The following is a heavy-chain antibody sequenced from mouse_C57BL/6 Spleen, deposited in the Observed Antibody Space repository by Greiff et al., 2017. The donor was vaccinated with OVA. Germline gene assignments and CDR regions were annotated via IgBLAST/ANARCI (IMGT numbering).Heavy chain of an antibody. CDR1: GFTFSDYY. J-gene: IGHJ4*01. D-gene: IGHD2-5*01. Sequence: DVKLVESGGGLVQPGGSLKLSCAASGFTFSDYYMYWVRQTPEKRLEWVSYISDGGGSTYYPDNVKDRFTISRDNAKNTLYLHMSRVKSEDTSIYYCATHYYSNYDYAMDYWGQGTSVTVAS. CDR2: ISDGGGST. V-gene: IGHV5-12*01. CDR3: ATHYYSNYDYAMDY.